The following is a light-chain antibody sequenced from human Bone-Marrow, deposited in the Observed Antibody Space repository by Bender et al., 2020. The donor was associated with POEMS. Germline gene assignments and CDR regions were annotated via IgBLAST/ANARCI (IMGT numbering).Light chain of an antibody. CDR3: QSWVGSHVL. CDR2: QDN. J-gene: IGLJ2*01. Sequence: SSELTQPPSVSVSPGQTASITCSGDKLGEKYACWYQHKPGQSPVLVIYQDNKRPSGIPERFSGSNSGNTATLTISATQAVDEADYYCQSWVGSHVLFGGGTKLTVL. CDR1: KLGEKY. V-gene: IGLV3-1*01.